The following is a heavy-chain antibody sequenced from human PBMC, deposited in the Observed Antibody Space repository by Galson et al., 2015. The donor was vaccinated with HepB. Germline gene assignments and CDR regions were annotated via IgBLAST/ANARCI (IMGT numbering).Heavy chain of an antibody. CDR2: IKDKTDGGDT. D-gene: IGHD4-11*01. CDR3: STVRYDYSKSPDH. CDR1: GFTFRNAW. V-gene: IGHV3-15*01. J-gene: IGHJ4*02. Sequence: SLRLSCAASGFTFRNAWMSWVRQAPGKGLEWVGRIKDKTDGGDTDYAAPVKGRFTISRDDSKNALYLEMNSLKTEDTAVYYCSTVRYDYSKSPDHGGRGTLVTVSS.